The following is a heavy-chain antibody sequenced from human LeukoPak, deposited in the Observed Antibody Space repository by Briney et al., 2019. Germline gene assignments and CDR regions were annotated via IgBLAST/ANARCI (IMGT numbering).Heavy chain of an antibody. D-gene: IGHD3-10*01. J-gene: IGHJ6*02. Sequence: GGSLRLSCAASGFTVSSNYMSWVRQAPGKGLEWVSVIYSGGSTYYADSVKGRFTISRDNSKNTLYLQMNSLRAEDTAVYYCARGAYYGSGSYDGMDVWGQGTTVTVCS. V-gene: IGHV3-53*01. CDR3: ARGAYYGSGSYDGMDV. CDR1: GFTVSSNY. CDR2: IYSGGST.